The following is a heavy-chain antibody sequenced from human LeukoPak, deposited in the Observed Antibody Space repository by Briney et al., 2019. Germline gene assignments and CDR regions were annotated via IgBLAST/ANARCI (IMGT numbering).Heavy chain of an antibody. Sequence: GGSLRLSCAASGFTFSSYAMHWVRQAPGKGLEWVAVISYDGSNKYYADSVKGRFTISRDNSRNTLYLQMNSLRAEDTAVYYCAKQGLLNYNWFVPWGQGTLVTVSS. CDR1: GFTFSSYA. CDR3: AKQGLLNYNWFVP. J-gene: IGHJ5*02. V-gene: IGHV3-30-3*02. CDR2: ISYDGSNK.